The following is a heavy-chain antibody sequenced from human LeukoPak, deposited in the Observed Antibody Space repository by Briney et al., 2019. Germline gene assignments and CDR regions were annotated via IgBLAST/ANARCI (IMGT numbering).Heavy chain of an antibody. CDR3: ARDGEISLWFDP. CDR1: GGTFSSYT. CDR2: IIPIRGIA. D-gene: IGHD7-27*01. Sequence: ASVKVSCKASGGTFSSYTISWVRQAPGQGLEWMGRIIPIRGIANYAQKFQGRVTITADKSTSTAYMELSSLRSEDTAVYYCARDGEISLWFDPWGQGTLVTVSS. J-gene: IGHJ5*02. V-gene: IGHV1-69*04.